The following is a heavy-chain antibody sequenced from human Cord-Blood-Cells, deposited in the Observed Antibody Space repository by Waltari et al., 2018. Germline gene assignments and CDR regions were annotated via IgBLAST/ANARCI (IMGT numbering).Heavy chain of an antibody. CDR1: GGSFSGYY. CDR3: ASDFWSGYDAFDI. J-gene: IGHJ3*02. Sequence: QVQLQQWGAGLLKPSETLSLTCAVYGGSFSGYYWSWIRQPPGKGLEWIGEINQSGSTNYNPSLKSRVTISVDTSKNQFSLKLSSVTAADTAVYYCASDFWSGYDAFDIWGQGTMVTVSS. CDR2: INQSGST. V-gene: IGHV4-34*01. D-gene: IGHD3-3*01.